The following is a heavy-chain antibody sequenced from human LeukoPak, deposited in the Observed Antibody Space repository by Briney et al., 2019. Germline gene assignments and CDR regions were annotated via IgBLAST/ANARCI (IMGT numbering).Heavy chain of an antibody. Sequence: GGSLRLSCAASGFTFSSYSMNWVRQAPGKGLEWVSYISSSSSTIYYADSVKGRFTISRDNAKNSLYLQMNSLRAEDTAVYYCARVGIAAAGPFDYWGQGTLVTVSS. CDR3: ARVGIAAAGPFDY. CDR2: ISSSSSTI. J-gene: IGHJ4*02. CDR1: GFTFSSYS. D-gene: IGHD6-13*01. V-gene: IGHV3-48*01.